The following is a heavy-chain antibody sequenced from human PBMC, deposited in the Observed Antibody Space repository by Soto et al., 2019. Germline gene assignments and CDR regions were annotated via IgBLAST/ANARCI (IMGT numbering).Heavy chain of an antibody. CDR2: IYTSGST. CDR3: AREFKFHRWELLRYFDY. D-gene: IGHD1-26*01. CDR1: AGSISSYY. V-gene: IGHV4-4*07. J-gene: IGHJ4*02. Sequence: SETLSVTCTVSAGSISSYYWSWIRQPAGKGLEWIGRIYTSGSTNYNPSLKSRVTMSVDTSKNQFSLKLSSVTAADTAVYYCAREFKFHRWELLRYFDYWGQGTLVTVSP.